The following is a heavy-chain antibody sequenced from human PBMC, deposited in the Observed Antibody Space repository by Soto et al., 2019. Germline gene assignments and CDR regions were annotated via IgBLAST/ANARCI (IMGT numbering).Heavy chain of an antibody. CDR3: QLRSVHFDDGGFPSFYYGLDV. CDR2: FIPLFFTA. V-gene: IGHV1-69*06. D-gene: IGHD2-15*01. CDR1: GGNFNNYT. Sequence: VQLVQSGAEVKKPGSSVKVSCEASGGNFNNYTISWVRQAPGHGLEWMGGFIPLFFTASYSQTFQGRVTITADRPTSSVYMELSSLRYEDTGVYYCQLRSVHFDDGGFPSFYYGLDVWGQGTTVTVS. J-gene: IGHJ6*02.